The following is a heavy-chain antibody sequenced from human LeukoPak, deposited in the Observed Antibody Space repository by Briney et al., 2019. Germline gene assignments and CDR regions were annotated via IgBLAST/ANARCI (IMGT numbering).Heavy chain of an antibody. CDR3: ARWVYGWFDP. CDR2: IYHSGST. Sequence: PSETLSLTCTVSGGSISSGGYYWSWIRQPPGKGLEWIGYIYHSGSTYYNPSLKSRVTISVDRSKNQFSLKLSSVTAADTAVYYCARWVYGWFDPWGQGTLVTVSS. J-gene: IGHJ5*02. V-gene: IGHV4-30-2*01. CDR1: GGSISSGGYY. D-gene: IGHD5/OR15-5a*01.